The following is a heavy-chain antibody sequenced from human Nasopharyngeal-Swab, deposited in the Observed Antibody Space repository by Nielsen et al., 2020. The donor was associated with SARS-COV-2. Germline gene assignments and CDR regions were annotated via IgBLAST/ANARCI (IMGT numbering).Heavy chain of an antibody. J-gene: IGHJ4*02. CDR2: ISYDGSNK. CDR3: ARDLGTVGATSY. Sequence: SLKISCAASGFTFSSYGMHWVRQAPGKGLEWVAVISYDGSNKYYADSVKGRFTISRDNSKNTLYLQMNSLRAEDTAVYYCARDLGTVGATSYWGQGTLVTVSS. D-gene: IGHD1-26*01. V-gene: IGHV3-30*03. CDR1: GFTFSSYG.